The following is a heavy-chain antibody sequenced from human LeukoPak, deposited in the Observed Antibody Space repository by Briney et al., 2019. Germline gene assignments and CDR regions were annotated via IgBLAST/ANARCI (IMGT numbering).Heavy chain of an antibody. V-gene: IGHV4-34*01. CDR1: GGSFSGYY. Sequence: SETLSLTCAVYGGSFSGYYWSWIRQPPGKGLEWIGEINHSGSTNYNPSLKSRVTISVDTSKNQFSLKLSSVTAADTAVYYCARGLRYCSSTSCYAYHYYGMDVWGQGTTVTVSS. CDR2: INHSGST. J-gene: IGHJ6*02. CDR3: ARGLRYCSSTSCYAYHYYGMDV. D-gene: IGHD2-2*01.